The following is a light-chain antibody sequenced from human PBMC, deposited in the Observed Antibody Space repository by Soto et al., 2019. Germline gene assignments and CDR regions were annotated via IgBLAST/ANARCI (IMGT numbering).Light chain of an antibody. CDR1: SSDVGGYSY. CDR3: SSYTSSSLYV. V-gene: IGLV2-14*01. J-gene: IGLJ1*01. CDR2: DVS. Sequence: QSALTQPASVSGSPGQSITISCTGTSSDVGGYSYVSWYQQLPGKAPKLMIYDVSDRPSGVSNRFSGSKSGNTASLTISGLLAEDEADHYCSSYTSSSLYVFGTGTKVTVL.